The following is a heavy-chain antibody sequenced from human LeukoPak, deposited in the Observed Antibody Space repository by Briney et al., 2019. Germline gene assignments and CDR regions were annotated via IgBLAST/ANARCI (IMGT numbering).Heavy chain of an antibody. CDR3: ARDSETYYYDGKNAFDI. J-gene: IGHJ3*02. CDR1: GYTFTSYY. V-gene: IGHV1-46*01. D-gene: IGHD3-22*01. Sequence: ASVKVSCKASGYTFTSYYMHWVRQAPGQGLEWMGIINPSGGSTSYAQKFQGRVTMTRDTSTSTVYMELSSLRSEETAVYYCARDSETYYYDGKNAFDIWGQGTMVTVSS. CDR2: INPSGGST.